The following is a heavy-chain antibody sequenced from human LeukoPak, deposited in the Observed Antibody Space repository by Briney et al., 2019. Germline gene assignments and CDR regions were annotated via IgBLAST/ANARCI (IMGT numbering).Heavy chain of an antibody. J-gene: IGHJ6*03. D-gene: IGHD6-13*01. CDR3: AKASSSWPGDMDV. CDR2: LRKDATYS. CDR1: GFPFSSYG. V-gene: IGHV3-30*02. Sequence: GGSLRLSCAASGFPFSSYGMYWVRQTPDKGLQWVAYLRKDATYSNYADSVRGRFTISRDNSKNTLDLQMSSLRAEDMALYYCAKASSSWPGDMDVWGKGTTVTVSS.